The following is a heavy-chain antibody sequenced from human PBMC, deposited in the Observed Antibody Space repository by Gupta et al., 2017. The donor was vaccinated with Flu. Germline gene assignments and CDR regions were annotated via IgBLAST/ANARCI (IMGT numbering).Heavy chain of an antibody. CDR1: GFTFSSYG. CDR2: ISYDGSNK. CDR3: ARLDGRSGSLDY. D-gene: IGHD1-26*01. J-gene: IGHJ4*02. V-gene: IGHV3-30*03. Sequence: QVQLVESGGGVVQPGRSLRLSCAASGFTFSSYGMHWVRQAPGKGLEWVAVISYDGSNKYYADSVKGRFTISRDNSKNTLYLQMNSLRAEDTAVYYCARLDGRSGSLDYWGQGTLVTVSS.